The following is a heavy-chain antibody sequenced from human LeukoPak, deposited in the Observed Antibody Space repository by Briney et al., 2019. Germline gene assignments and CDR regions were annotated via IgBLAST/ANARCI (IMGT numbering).Heavy chain of an antibody. D-gene: IGHD6-19*01. V-gene: IGHV1-69*05. Sequence: AASVTVSCKASGGTFSSYAISWVRQAPGQGLEWMGGIIPIFGTANYAQKFQGRVTITTDESTSTAYMELSSLRSEDTAVYYCARGISSGRWFDPWGQGTLVTVSS. J-gene: IGHJ5*02. CDR1: GGTFSSYA. CDR3: ARGISSGRWFDP. CDR2: IIPIFGTA.